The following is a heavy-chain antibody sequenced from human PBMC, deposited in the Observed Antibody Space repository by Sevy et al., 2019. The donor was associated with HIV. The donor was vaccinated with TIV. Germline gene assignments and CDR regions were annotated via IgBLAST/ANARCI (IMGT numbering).Heavy chain of an antibody. Sequence: GESLKISCKGYGYKFSSYWIGWVRQMPGKGLEWMGIIYPDDSETRYSPSLEGQVTISADKSISTAYLHWSSLRASDTAMYFCATRRYDTSGYPQYSFDLWGQGTLVTVSS. CDR1: GYKFSSYW. CDR3: ATRRYDTSGYPQYSFDL. V-gene: IGHV5-51*01. D-gene: IGHD3-22*01. J-gene: IGHJ4*02. CDR2: IYPDDSET.